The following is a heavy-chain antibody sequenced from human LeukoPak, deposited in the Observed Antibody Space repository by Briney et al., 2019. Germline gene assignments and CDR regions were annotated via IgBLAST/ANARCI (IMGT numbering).Heavy chain of an antibody. D-gene: IGHD1-26*01. CDR3: VKSLYSGSYGYFDY. Sequence: PGGSLRLSCSASGFTFSSYAMHWVRQAPGKGLEYVSAISSNGGSTYYADSVKGRFTISRDNSKNTLYLQVSSLRAEDTAVYYCVKSLYSGSYGYFDYWGQGTLVTVSS. J-gene: IGHJ4*02. V-gene: IGHV3-64D*06. CDR1: GFTFSSYA. CDR2: ISSNGGST.